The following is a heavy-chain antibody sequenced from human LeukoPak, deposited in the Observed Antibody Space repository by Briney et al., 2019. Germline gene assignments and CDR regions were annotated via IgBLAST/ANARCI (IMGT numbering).Heavy chain of an antibody. CDR1: GFTFSTYA. CDR3: AGAPQNYYGSGTPIFYYYGMDV. V-gene: IGHV3-30-3*01. J-gene: IGHJ6*02. CDR2: ISYDGSNK. D-gene: IGHD3-10*01. Sequence: PGGSLRLSCAASGFTFSTYAIQWVRQAPGKGLEWVAVISYDGSNKYYADSVKGRFSISRDNSKNTLYLQMNGLRAEDTAVYYCAGAPQNYYGSGTPIFYYYGMDVWGQGTTVTVSS.